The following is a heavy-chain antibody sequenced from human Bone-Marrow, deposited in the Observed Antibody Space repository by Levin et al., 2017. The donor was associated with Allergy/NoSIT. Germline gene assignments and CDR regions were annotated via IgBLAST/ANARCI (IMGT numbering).Heavy chain of an antibody. CDR1: GYTFTSYY. J-gene: IGHJ5*02. Sequence: GASVKVSCKASGYTFTSYYMHWVRQAPGQGLEWMGIINPSGGSTSYAQKFQGRVTMTRDTSTSTVYMELSSLRSEDTAVYYCAREEVKVYGDYHNWFDPWGQGTLVTVSS. CDR3: AREEVKVYGDYHNWFDP. CDR2: INPSGGST. D-gene: IGHD4-17*01. V-gene: IGHV1-46*01.